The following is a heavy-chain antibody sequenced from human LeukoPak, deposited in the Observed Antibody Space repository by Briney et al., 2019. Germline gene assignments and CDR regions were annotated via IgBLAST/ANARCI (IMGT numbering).Heavy chain of an antibody. D-gene: IGHD6-13*01. CDR2: IYTSGST. J-gene: IGHJ5*02. CDR3: AGGRSSSWYGDWFDP. Sequence: TSETLSLTCSVSGASVSRGTYYWSWIRQPAGKGLEWIGRIYTSGSTNYNPPLKSRVTISVDTSKNQFSLKLSSVTAADTVVYYCAGGRSSSWYGDWFDPWGQGTLVTVSS. CDR1: GASVSRGTYY. V-gene: IGHV4-61*02.